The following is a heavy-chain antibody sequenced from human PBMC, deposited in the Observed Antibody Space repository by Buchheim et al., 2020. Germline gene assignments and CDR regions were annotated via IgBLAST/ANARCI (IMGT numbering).Heavy chain of an antibody. CDR2: IDPSDSYT. CDR3: ATIYYDYVWGSYDYYYGMDV. V-gene: IGHV5-10-1*01. Sequence: EVQLVQSGAEVKKPGESLRISCKGSGYSFTSYWISWVRQMPGKGLEWMGRIDPSDSYTNYSPSFQGHVTISADKSISTPYPQWSSLKASDTAMYYCATIYYDYVWGSYDYYYGMDVWGQGTT. J-gene: IGHJ6*02. D-gene: IGHD3-16*01. CDR1: GYSFTSYW.